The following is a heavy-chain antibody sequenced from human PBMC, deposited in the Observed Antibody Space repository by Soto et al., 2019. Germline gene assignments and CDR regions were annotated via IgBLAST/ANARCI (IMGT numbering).Heavy chain of an antibody. CDR1: GFTFSDYY. D-gene: IGHD6-6*01. V-gene: IGHV3-11*06. CDR3: ARDVYRYSSSSPEDV. J-gene: IGHJ6*02. CDR2: ISSSSSNT. Sequence: QVQLVESGGGLVKPGGSLRLSCAASGFTFSDYYMSWIRQAPGKGRDWVSYISSSSSNTKYADSVKGRFTISRDNAKNSLYLKMNSLRAEYTAVYYCARDVYRYSSSSPEDVWGQGTTVTVSS.